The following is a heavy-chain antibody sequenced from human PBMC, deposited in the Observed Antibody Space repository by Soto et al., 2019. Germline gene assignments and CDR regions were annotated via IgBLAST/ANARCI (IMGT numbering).Heavy chain of an antibody. J-gene: IGHJ4*01. CDR3: VRDRDLYRDMFHADL. Sequence: GGSLRLSCEASGFTISECSMNWVRQAPGKGLEWLAYITIRTGNVLYADSVRGRFTISADNAENSVILQMNSLRDEDSAVYFCVRDRDLYRDMFHADLWGQGTLVTVSS. CDR1: GFTISECS. D-gene: IGHD3-10*02. V-gene: IGHV3-48*02. CDR2: ITIRTGNV.